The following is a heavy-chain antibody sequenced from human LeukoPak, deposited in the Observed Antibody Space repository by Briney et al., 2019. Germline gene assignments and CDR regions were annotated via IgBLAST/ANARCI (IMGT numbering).Heavy chain of an antibody. CDR1: GGSISSSSYY. CDR2: IYYSGST. D-gene: IGHD3-22*01. Sequence: PSETLSLTCTVSGGSISSSSYYWGWIRQPPGKGLEWIGSIYYSGSTYYNPSLKSRVTISVDTSKNQFSLKLSSVTAADTAVYYCARVVRDSSGYYYAMDYYYMDVWGKGTTVTVSS. V-gene: IGHV4-39*07. J-gene: IGHJ6*03. CDR3: ARVVRDSSGYYYAMDYYYMDV.